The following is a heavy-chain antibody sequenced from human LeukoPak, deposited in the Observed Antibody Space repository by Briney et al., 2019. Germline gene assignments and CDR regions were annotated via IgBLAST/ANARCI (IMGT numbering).Heavy chain of an antibody. CDR1: GLTFSNAW. CDR3: TTALDIVVVQGYFDY. V-gene: IGHV3-15*01. CDR2: IKSKTDGGTT. Sequence: GGSLRLSCAASGLTFSNAWMSWVRQAPGKGLEWVGRIKSKTDGGTTDYAAPVKGRFTISRDDSKNTLYLQMNSLKTEDTAVYYCTTALDIVVVQGYFDYWGQGTLVTVSS. D-gene: IGHD2-2*01. J-gene: IGHJ4*02.